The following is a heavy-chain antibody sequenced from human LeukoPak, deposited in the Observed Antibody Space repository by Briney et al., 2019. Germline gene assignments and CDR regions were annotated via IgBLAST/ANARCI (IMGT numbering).Heavy chain of an antibody. J-gene: IGHJ4*02. CDR1: GYTFTDYH. D-gene: IGHD3-10*01. Sequence: GASVRVSCKASGYTFTDYHMDRVRQAPGQGLEWMGWINPNSGGTSYAQQFQGRVTMSRDTSNSTAYMELSRLRSDDTAVYYCARDGPRGDVDYWGQGTLVTVSS. CDR2: INPNSGGT. V-gene: IGHV1-2*02. CDR3: ARDGPRGDVDY.